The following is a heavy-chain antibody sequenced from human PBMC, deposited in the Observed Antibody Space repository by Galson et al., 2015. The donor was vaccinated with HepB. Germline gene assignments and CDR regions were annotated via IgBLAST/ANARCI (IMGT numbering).Heavy chain of an antibody. Sequence: SLRLSCAASGFTVSSNYMTWVRQTPGKGLEWVSVIHTGGGTYYADSVKGRFTISRDKLKNTLYLQMNSLRAEDTAVYYCAMLQSTWGQGTLVTVSS. CDR2: IHTGGGT. CDR3: AMLQST. J-gene: IGHJ4*02. V-gene: IGHV3-53*01. CDR1: GFTVSSNY.